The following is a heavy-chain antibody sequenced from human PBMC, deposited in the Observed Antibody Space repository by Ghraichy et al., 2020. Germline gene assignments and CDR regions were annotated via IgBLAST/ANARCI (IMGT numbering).Heavy chain of an antibody. CDR3: ARDRVFCAGNECYYYYNYGMDV. D-gene: IGHD2-21*01. Sequence: GGSLRLSCAVSGFTVSGNYMTWVRQAPGKGPEWVSIIYSGGSTYYADSVKGRFTISRDNPKNTVYLQMNSLRAEDTAVYFCARDRVFCAGNECYYYYNYGMDVWGQGTTVTVSS. J-gene: IGHJ6*02. V-gene: IGHV3-53*01. CDR1: GFTVSGNY. CDR2: IYSGGST.